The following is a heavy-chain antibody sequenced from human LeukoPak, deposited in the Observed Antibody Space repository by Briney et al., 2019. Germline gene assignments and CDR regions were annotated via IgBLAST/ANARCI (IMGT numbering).Heavy chain of an antibody. V-gene: IGHV4-59*01. Sequence: PSETLSLTCTVSGCSISSYYWSWIRQPPGKGLEWIGYIYYSGSTNYNPSLKSRVTISVDTSKNQFSLKLSSVTAADTAVYYCARDQEISGSYDYWGQGTLVTVSS. J-gene: IGHJ4*02. D-gene: IGHD1-26*01. CDR3: ARDQEISGSYDY. CDR1: GCSISSYY. CDR2: IYYSGST.